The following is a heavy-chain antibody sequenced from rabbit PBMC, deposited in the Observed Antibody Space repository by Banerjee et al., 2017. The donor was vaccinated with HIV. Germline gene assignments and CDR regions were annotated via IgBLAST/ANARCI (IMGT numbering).Heavy chain of an antibody. V-gene: IGHV1S40*01. CDR1: GFSFNINFY. J-gene: IGHJ4*01. Sequence: QSLEESGGDLVKPGASLTLACTASGFSFNINFYMCWVRQAPGKGLEWIGCIYTGSSGSTYYASWAKGRFTISKTSSTTVTLQMTSLTAADTATYFCAGSDSYGYAGYAYANLWGPGTLVTVS. D-gene: IGHD6-1*01. CDR2: IYTGSSGST. CDR3: AGSDSYGYAGYAYANL.